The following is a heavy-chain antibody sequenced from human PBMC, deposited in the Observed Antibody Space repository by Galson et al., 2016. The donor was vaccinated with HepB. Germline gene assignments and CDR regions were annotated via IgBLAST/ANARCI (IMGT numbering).Heavy chain of an antibody. CDR3: VREVYGGALDY. Sequence: SLRLSCAAPGFSVSSNYIIWVRQAPGKGLEWVSVFYSSGKTAHADSVEGRFTVSRDTSKNMLYLQMNSLRAEDTAIYYCVREVYGGALDYWGQGTLVSVSS. CDR1: GFSVSSNY. CDR2: FYSSGKT. J-gene: IGHJ4*02. D-gene: IGHD4-23*01. V-gene: IGHV3-53*01.